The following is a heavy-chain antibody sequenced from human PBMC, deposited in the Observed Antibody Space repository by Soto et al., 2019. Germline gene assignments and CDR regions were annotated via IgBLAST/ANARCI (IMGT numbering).Heavy chain of an antibody. Sequence: ASVKVSCKASGYTFTSYYMNWVRQAPGQGLEWLGIINPNSGNTSYAQKFQGRVTMTSNTSTSTAYMELGSLTSEDTAVYYCAREGVRGMDVWGQGTTVTVSS. J-gene: IGHJ6*02. CDR3: AREGVRGMDV. CDR1: GYTFTSYY. CDR2: INPNSGNT. V-gene: IGHV1-46*01. D-gene: IGHD3-16*01.